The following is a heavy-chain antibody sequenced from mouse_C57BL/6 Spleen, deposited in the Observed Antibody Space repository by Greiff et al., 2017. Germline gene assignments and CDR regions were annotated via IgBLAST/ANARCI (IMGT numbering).Heavy chain of an antibody. D-gene: IGHD2-3*01. V-gene: IGHV1-64*01. J-gene: IGHJ1*03. CDR1: GYTFTSYW. CDR2: IHPNSGST. Sequence: VQLQQSGAELVKPGASVKLSCKASGYTFTSYWMHWVKQRPGQGLEWIGMIHPNSGSTNYNEKFKSKATLTVDKSSSTAYMQLSSLTSEDSAVYYCARGGGYYPYWYFDVWGTGTTVTVSS. CDR3: ARGGGYYPYWYFDV.